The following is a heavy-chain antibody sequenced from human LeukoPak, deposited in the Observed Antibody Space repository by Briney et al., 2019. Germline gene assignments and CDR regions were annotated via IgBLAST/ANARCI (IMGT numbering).Heavy chain of an antibody. CDR1: GGSIRSSSHY. D-gene: IGHD1-26*01. CDR2: IYHSGTT. CDR3: ARDGIVGWFDP. Sequence: PSETLSLTCTVSGGSIRSSSHYWGWIRQPPGEGLEWIGIIYHSGTTYYNPSLKSRVTISVDTSKNQFSLKLSSVTAADTAVYYCARDGIVGWFDPWGQGTLVTVSS. J-gene: IGHJ5*02. V-gene: IGHV4-39*07.